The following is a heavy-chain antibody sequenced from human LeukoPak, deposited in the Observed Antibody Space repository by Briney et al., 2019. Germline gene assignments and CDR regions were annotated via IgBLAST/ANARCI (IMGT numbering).Heavy chain of an antibody. Sequence: KPSETLSLTCTVSGGSVSSSSYYWGWIRQPPGEGLEWIGSIYYSGSTYYSPSLKSRVTISVDTSKNQFSLKLSSVTAADTAVYYCARHVAYCSGGSCFSTWYFDLWGRGTLVTVSS. CDR3: ARHVAYCSGGSCFSTWYFDL. D-gene: IGHD2-15*01. V-gene: IGHV4-39*01. CDR1: GGSVSSSSYY. CDR2: IYYSGST. J-gene: IGHJ2*01.